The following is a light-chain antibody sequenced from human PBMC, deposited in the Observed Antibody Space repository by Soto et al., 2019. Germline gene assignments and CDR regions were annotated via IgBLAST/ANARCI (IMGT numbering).Light chain of an antibody. Sequence: STLTQPASLSGSPGQSITLSCPGTSSDVGGYNYVSWYQQQSGKAPKLMIHDVSTRPSGVSDRFSGSKSGDTASLAISGLQAEDEADYYCQSYDSRLSGSVFGTGTKVTVL. V-gene: IGLV2-14*03. CDR2: DVS. CDR1: SSDVGGYNY. J-gene: IGLJ1*01. CDR3: QSYDSRLSGSV.